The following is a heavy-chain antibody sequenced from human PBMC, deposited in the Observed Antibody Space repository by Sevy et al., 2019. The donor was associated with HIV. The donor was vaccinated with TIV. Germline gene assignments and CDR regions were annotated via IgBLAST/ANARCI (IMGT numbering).Heavy chain of an antibody. CDR3: ARKAKVISGFRWFDP. Sequence: ASVKVSCKASGYTFTSYDINWVRQATGQGLEWMGWMNPNSGNTGYAQKFQGRVTMTRNTSISTAYMELSSLGSEDTAVYYCARKAKVISGFRWFDPWGQGTLVTVSS. CDR1: GYTFTSYD. D-gene: IGHD3-16*02. V-gene: IGHV1-8*01. CDR2: MNPNSGNT. J-gene: IGHJ5*02.